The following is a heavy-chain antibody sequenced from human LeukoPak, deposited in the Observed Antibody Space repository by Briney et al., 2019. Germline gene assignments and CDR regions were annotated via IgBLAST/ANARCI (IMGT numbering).Heavy chain of an antibody. Sequence: SETLSLTCTVSGGSVSSGSYYWSWIRQPPGKGLEWIGYIYYSGSTNYNPSLKSRVTISVDTSKNQFSLKLSSVTAADTAVYYCARGNYCSGGSRYWFDPWGQGTLVTVSS. CDR2: IYYSGST. V-gene: IGHV4-61*01. CDR1: GGSVSSGSYY. D-gene: IGHD2-15*01. J-gene: IGHJ5*02. CDR3: ARGNYCSGGSRYWFDP.